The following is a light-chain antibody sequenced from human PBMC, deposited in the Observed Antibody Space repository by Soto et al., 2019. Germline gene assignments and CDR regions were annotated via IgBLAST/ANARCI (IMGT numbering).Light chain of an antibody. CDR1: SSDVGTYNY. CDR3: SSYTSSNPL. V-gene: IGLV2-14*01. CDR2: EVS. J-gene: IGLJ2*01. Sequence: QSALTQPASVSGSPGQSITISCTGTSSDVGTYNYVSWYQQHPGKAPKLMIYEVSNRPSGVSNRFSGSKSGNTASLTISGLQAEDEADYYCSSYTSSNPLFGGGTQLTVL.